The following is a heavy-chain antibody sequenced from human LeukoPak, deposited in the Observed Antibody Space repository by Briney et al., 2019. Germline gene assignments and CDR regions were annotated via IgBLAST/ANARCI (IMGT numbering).Heavy chain of an antibody. CDR3: VRGNYYGADTSPGY. Sequence: SETLSLTCAVYGGSLSGYYWSCIRQPPGKGLEWGGEINHSGSTNYNPSLTRRVTISPDTSKNHSSLKLSSVTPAHTPLYYCVRGNYYGADTSPGYWGPGTLVTVSS. V-gene: IGHV4-34*01. D-gene: IGHD3-10*01. CDR2: INHSGST. CDR1: GGSLSGYY. J-gene: IGHJ4*02.